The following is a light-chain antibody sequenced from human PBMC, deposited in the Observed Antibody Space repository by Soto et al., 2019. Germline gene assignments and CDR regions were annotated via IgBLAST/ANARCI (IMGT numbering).Light chain of an antibody. CDR1: SSDVGGYNY. J-gene: IGLJ2*01. Sequence: ALTQPPSASGSPGQSVTISCTGTSSDVGGYNYVSWYQQHPGKAPKLMIYEVSKRPSGVPDRFSGSKSGNTASLTVSGLQAEDEADYYCSSYAGSNNYVVFGGGTKVTVL. CDR2: EVS. CDR3: SSYAGSNNYVV. V-gene: IGLV2-8*01.